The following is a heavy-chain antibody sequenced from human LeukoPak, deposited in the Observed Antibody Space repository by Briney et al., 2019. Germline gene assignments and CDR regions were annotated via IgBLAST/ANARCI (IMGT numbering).Heavy chain of an antibody. D-gene: IGHD1-26*01. Sequence: GGSLRLSCAASGFTFDDYAMHWVRQAPGKGLEWVSGISWNSASIGYADSVKSRFTISRDNAKNSLYLQMNSLRAEDTALYYCAKDSSAEVGATIDDRFDYWGQGTLVTVSS. CDR2: ISWNSASI. J-gene: IGHJ4*02. CDR1: GFTFDDYA. CDR3: AKDSSAEVGATIDDRFDY. V-gene: IGHV3-9*01.